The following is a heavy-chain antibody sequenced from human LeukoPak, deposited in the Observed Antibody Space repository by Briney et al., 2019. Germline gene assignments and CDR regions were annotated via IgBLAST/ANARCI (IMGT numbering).Heavy chain of an antibody. V-gene: IGHV4-34*01. CDR1: GGSFSGYY. D-gene: IGHD3-22*01. J-gene: IGHJ3*02. CDR3: AEGYYDSSGDAFDI. CDR2: INHSGST. Sequence: PSETLSLTCAVYGGSFSGYYWSWIRQPPGKGLEWIGEINHSGSTNYNPSLKSRVTISVDTSKNQFSLKLSPVTAADTAVYYCAEGYYDSSGDAFDIWGQGTMVTVSS.